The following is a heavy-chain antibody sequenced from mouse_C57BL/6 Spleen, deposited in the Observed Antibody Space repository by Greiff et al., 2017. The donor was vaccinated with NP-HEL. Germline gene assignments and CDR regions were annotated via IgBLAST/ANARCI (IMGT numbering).Heavy chain of an antibody. Sequence: EVQLQQSVAELVRPGASVKLSCTASGFNIKNTYMHWVKQRPEQGLEWIGRIDPANGNTKYAPKFQGKATITADTSSNTAYLQLSSLTSEDTAIYYCARGAHYYGSSDYYAMDYWGQGTSVTVSS. J-gene: IGHJ4*01. D-gene: IGHD1-1*01. V-gene: IGHV14-3*01. CDR3: ARGAHYYGSSDYYAMDY. CDR1: GFNIKNTY. CDR2: IDPANGNT.